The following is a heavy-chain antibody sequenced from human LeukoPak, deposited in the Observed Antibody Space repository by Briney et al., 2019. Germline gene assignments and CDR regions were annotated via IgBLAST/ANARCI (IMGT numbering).Heavy chain of an antibody. CDR3: ARVLREWLLFGWFDP. CDR1: GFSFSDYY. V-gene: IGHV3-11*01. J-gene: IGHJ5*02. CDR2: ISSSGSTI. Sequence: GGSLRLSCAASGFSFSDYYMSWIRQAPGKGLEWVSYISSSGSTIYYADSLKGRFTISRDNAKNSLYLQMNSLRAEDTAVYYCARVLREWLLFGWFDPWGQGTLVTVSS. D-gene: IGHD3-3*01.